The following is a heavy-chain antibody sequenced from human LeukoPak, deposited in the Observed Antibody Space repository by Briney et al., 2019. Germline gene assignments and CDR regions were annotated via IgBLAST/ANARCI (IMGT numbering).Heavy chain of an antibody. CDR1: GGSISSGGYY. CDR3: ARENSGSYLRKWFDP. J-gene: IGHJ5*02. V-gene: IGHV4-31*03. Sequence: PSETLSLTCTVSGGSISSGGYYWSWIRQHPGKGLEWIGYIYYTGSTYYNPSLRSRVTMSVDTSKNQFSLRLRSVTAADTAIYYCARENSGSYLRKWFDPWGQGSLVTVSS. CDR2: IYYTGST. D-gene: IGHD1-26*01.